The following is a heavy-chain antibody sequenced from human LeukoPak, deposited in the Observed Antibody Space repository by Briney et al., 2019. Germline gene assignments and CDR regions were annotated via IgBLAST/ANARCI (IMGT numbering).Heavy chain of an antibody. D-gene: IGHD1-26*01. CDR2: ISGSGGST. CDR3: AKESGRHYYYYMDV. CDR1: GFTLSSYW. Sequence: GGSLRLSCAASGFTLSSYWMSWVRQAPGKGLEWVSAISGSGGSTYYADSVKGRFTISRDNSKNTLYLQMNSLRAEDTAVYYCAKESGRHYYYYMDVWGKGTTVTISS. J-gene: IGHJ6*03. V-gene: IGHV3-23*01.